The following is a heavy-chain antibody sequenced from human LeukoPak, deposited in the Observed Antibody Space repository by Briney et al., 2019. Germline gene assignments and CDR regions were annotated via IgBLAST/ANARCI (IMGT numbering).Heavy chain of an antibody. D-gene: IGHD6-19*01. J-gene: IGHJ4*02. CDR3: ARDLSGWYLLFDY. Sequence: GGSLRLSCAASGFTFSSYAMHWVRQAPGKGLEWVAVISYDGSNKYYADSVKGRFTISRDNSKNTLYLQMNSLRAEDTAVYYCARDLSGWYLLFDYWGQGTLVTVSS. CDR2: ISYDGSNK. CDR1: GFTFSSYA. V-gene: IGHV3-30-3*01.